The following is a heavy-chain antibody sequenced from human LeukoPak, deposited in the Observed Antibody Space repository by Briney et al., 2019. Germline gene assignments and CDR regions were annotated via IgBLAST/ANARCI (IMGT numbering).Heavy chain of an antibody. D-gene: IGHD1-26*01. CDR2: IYYGGST. CDR3: AREGPYSGSYRDAFDI. Sequence: PSQTLSLTCTVSGASISTGEFYWTWIRQHPVKGLEWIGYIYYGGSTYYNPSLQNRVIISIDTSKNQFSLKLSSVTAADTAVYYCAREGPYSGSYRDAFDIWGQGTMVTVSS. V-gene: IGHV4-31*03. CDR1: GASISTGEFY. J-gene: IGHJ3*02.